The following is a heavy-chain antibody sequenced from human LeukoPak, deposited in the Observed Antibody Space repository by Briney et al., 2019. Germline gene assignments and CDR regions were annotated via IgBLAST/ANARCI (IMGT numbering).Heavy chain of an antibody. Sequence: PGGSLRLSCAASGFTFSKYWMSWVRQAPGKGLEWVANIKQDGSEKYYLDSVKGRFTTSRDNAKNSLHLQMNSLRAEDTAVYYCARWGTYSSSWLGAFDTWGQGTMVTVSS. CDR2: IKQDGSEK. V-gene: IGHV3-7*05. J-gene: IGHJ3*02. CDR1: GFTFSKYW. D-gene: IGHD6-13*01. CDR3: ARWGTYSSSWLGAFDT.